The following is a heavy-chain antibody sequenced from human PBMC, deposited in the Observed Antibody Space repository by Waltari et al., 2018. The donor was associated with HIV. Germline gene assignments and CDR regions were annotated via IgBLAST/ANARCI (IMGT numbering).Heavy chain of an antibody. CDR1: GFAFSDQS. CDR3: ARVGSYYKWGYFDC. Sequence: QVQLVESGGGLVKPGGSLRLSCSASGFAFSDQSMSWISQAPGKGLEWVSYISNSGSTIYYADSVKGRFTISRDNAKNSLYLQMNSLRAEDTAVYYCARVGSYYKWGYFDCWDQGTLVTVSS. CDR2: ISNSGSTI. D-gene: IGHD3-10*01. J-gene: IGHJ4*02. V-gene: IGHV3-11*01.